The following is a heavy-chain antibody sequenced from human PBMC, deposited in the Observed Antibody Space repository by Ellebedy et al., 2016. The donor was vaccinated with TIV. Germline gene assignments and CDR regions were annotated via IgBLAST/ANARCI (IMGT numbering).Heavy chain of an antibody. CDR1: GFSFSDHY. CDR3: VRTARIADY. D-gene: IGHD2-21*02. J-gene: IGHJ4*02. CDR2: ISGSSGDT. Sequence: GESLKISCVVSGFSFSDHYMNWIRQTPGKGLEWLSYISGSSGDTNYADSVRGRFTISRDNAKNSLYLQMNSPRAEDTAVYYCVRTARIADYWGQGTLVTVSS. V-gene: IGHV3-11*06.